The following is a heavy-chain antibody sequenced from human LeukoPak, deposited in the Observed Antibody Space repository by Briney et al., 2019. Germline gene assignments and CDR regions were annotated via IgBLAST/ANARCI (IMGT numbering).Heavy chain of an antibody. D-gene: IGHD4-23*01. J-gene: IGHJ4*02. CDR2: IDRDGSRI. V-gene: IGHV3-74*01. CDR3: VRGNDYGGPHY. CDR1: GFTFSSYW. Sequence: PGGSLRLSCAVSGFTFSSYWMHWVRQAPGKGLVWVSRIDRDGSRINYADSVKGRFTISRDNGKNTLFLQMNSLRAEDAAVYYCVRGNDYGGPHYWGQGILVTVSS.